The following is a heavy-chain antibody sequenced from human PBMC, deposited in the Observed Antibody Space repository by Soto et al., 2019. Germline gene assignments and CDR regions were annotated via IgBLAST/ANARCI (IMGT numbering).Heavy chain of an antibody. CDR2: IYPGDSDT. CDR1: GYSFTSYW. J-gene: IGHJ5*02. D-gene: IGHD6-13*01. V-gene: IGHV5-51*01. CDR3: ARTSGPYRSSSSPNWFDP. Sequence: GESLKISCKGSGYSFTSYWIGWVRQMPGKGLEWMGIIYPGDSDTRYSPSFQGQVTISADKSISTAYLQWSSLKASDTAMYYCARTSGPYRSSSSPNWFDPWGQGTLVTVSS.